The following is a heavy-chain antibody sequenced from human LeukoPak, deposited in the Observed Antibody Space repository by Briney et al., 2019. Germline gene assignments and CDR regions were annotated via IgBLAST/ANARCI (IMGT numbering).Heavy chain of an antibody. CDR2: IDPRTGDT. CDR3: ARVPQAWAWFDP. J-gene: IGHJ5*02. CDR1: GYSFIVYY. D-gene: IGHD3-16*01. V-gene: IGHV1-2*02. Sequence: ASVKVSCRAFGYSFIVYYIHWVRQAPGQGLECLGWIDPRTGDTNYAQNFQGRLTMTRDTSVSTAYMELSRLTSDDTAVYYCARVPQAWAWFDPWGQGTLVTVSS.